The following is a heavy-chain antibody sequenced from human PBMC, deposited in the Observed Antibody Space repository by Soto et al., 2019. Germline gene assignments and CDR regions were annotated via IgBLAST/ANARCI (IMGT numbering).Heavy chain of an antibody. CDR2: ISAYNGNT. CDR3: ARRLTYTVVVVAAEADNWFDP. V-gene: IGHV1-18*01. J-gene: IGHJ5*02. D-gene: IGHD2-15*01. CDR1: GYTFTSYG. Sequence: ASVKVSCKASGYTFTSYGISWVRQAPGQGLEWMGWISAYNGNTNYAQKLQGRVTMTTDTSTSTAYMELRSLRSDDTAVYYCARRLTYTVVVVAAEADNWFDPWGQGTLVTVSS.